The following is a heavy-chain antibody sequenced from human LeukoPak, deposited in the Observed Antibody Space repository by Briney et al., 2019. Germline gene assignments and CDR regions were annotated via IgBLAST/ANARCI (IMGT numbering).Heavy chain of an antibody. Sequence: ASVKVSCKASGGTFSSYAISWVRQAPGQGLEWMGRIIPILGIANYAQKFQGRVTITADKSTSTAYMELSSLRSEDTAVYYCAKSCQVGRVLCPDYWGQGTLVTVSS. D-gene: IGHD3-10*01. J-gene: IGHJ4*02. CDR2: IIPILGIA. V-gene: IGHV1-69*04. CDR1: GGTFSSYA. CDR3: AKSCQVGRVLCPDY.